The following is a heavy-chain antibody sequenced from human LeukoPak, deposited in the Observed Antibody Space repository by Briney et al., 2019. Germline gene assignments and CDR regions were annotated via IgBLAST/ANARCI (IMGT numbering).Heavy chain of an antibody. D-gene: IGHD3-3*01. CDR1: GGSISSSGYC. CDR3: ARAGETYYDFWSGYHTTFDY. CDR2: IYYSGNT. Sequence: SETLSLTCTVSGGSISSSGYCWGWIRQPPGKGLEWIGSIYYSGNTYYNASLKSQVSISIDTSKNQFSLRLTSVTAADTAVYYCARAGETYYDFWSGYHTTFDYWGQGTLVTVSS. V-gene: IGHV4-39*01. J-gene: IGHJ4*02.